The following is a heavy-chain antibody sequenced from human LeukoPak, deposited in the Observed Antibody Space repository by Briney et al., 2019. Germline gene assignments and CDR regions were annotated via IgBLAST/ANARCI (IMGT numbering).Heavy chain of an antibody. CDR3: AIKLLGCVWYVFDS. Sequence: PGGSLRLSCVASGFRFTDYYMSWIRLAPGKGLEWVSYISSSGDTIYNADSVKGRFTISRDNTKNSLYLHMNGLRAEDTAVYHCAIKLLGCVWYVFDSWGQGILVTVSS. CDR1: GFRFTDYY. V-gene: IGHV3-11*04. CDR2: ISSSGDTI. D-gene: IGHD6-19*01. J-gene: IGHJ4*02.